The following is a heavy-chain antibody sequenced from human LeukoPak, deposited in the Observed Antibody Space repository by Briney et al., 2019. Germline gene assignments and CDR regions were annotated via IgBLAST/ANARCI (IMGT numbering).Heavy chain of an antibody. Sequence: ASVKVSRKASGYTFTGYYMHWVRQAPGQGLEWMGWINPKNGGRSYAQKFQARVTMTTDTSTNTAYMELSSLRFDDTAVYYCASWDAPGFDYWGQGTLVTVSS. J-gene: IGHJ4*02. V-gene: IGHV1-2*02. D-gene: IGHD1-26*01. CDR1: GYTFTGYY. CDR2: INPKNGGR. CDR3: ASWDAPGFDY.